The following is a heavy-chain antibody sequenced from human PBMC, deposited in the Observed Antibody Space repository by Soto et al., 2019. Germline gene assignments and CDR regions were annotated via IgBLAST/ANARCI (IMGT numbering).Heavy chain of an antibody. D-gene: IGHD3-10*01. V-gene: IGHV3-74*01. CDR1: GFTLSGRS. Sequence: EVQLLESGGGLVQPGGSLRLSCAASGFTLSGRSMHWVRQAPGKGLVWVSGIDNAGTDSTYADSVKGRFTSSRDNAKNMLYLQMNSLRVEATAVYYCARGWFGPEVWGKGTTVTVSS. CDR2: IDNAGTDS. J-gene: IGHJ6*04. CDR3: ARGWFGPEV.